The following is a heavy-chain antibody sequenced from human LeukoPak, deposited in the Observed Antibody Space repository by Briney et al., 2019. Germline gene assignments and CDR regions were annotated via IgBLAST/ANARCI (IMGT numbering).Heavy chain of an antibody. Sequence: ASVKVSCKSSGGTFTNYAISWVRQAPGQGLEWMGGIVPLFGTANSAQRFQGRVTFTADKSTSTAYMELSSLRSEDTAVYYCARGGERVLLWFGELSDPINWFDPWGQGTLVTVSS. J-gene: IGHJ5*02. D-gene: IGHD3-10*01. V-gene: IGHV1-69*06. CDR1: GGTFTNYA. CDR3: ARGGERVLLWFGELSDPINWFDP. CDR2: IVPLFGTA.